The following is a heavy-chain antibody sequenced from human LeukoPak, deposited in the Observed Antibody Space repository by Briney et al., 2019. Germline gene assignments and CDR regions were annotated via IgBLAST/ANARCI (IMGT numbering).Heavy chain of an antibody. V-gene: IGHV4-4*07. CDR3: ARERVGFDSSGRGPRFDC. CDR1: GGSISNYY. Sequence: SETLSLTCTVSGGSISNYYWSWIRQHAGKGLEWIGRIYSSGITNYNLSLSSRVTISVDMSKNQLSLRLRSVTAADTAVYFCARERVGFDSSGRGPRFDCWGQGTLVTVSS. D-gene: IGHD3-22*01. J-gene: IGHJ4*02. CDR2: IYSSGIT.